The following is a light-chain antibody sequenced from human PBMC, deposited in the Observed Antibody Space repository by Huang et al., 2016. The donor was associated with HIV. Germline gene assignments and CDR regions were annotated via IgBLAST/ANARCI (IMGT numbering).Light chain of an antibody. CDR3: QQYYSTLWT. J-gene: IGKJ1*01. Sequence: DIVMTQSPDSLAGSLGERATINCNSNMTVLYTPNNKNYLAWYQKKPGQPPKLLIYWASTRESGVPGRFSGSGSGTDFTLTISSLQAEDVAVYYCQQYYSTLWTFGQGTKVEIK. V-gene: IGKV4-1*01. CDR1: MTVLYTPNNKNY. CDR2: WAS.